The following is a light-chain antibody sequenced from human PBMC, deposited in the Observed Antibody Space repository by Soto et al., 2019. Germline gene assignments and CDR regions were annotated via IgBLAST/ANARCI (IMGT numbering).Light chain of an antibody. CDR2: EVN. Sequence: QSALTQPASVSGSPGQWITISCTGTSSDIGSYNRVSWYQQPPGTAPKLIIYEVNNRPSGVPDRFSGSKSGNTASLTISGLQAEDEADYYCNSFTTSSTVVFGGGTKVTVL. J-gene: IGLJ2*01. CDR1: SSDIGSYNR. V-gene: IGLV2-18*02. CDR3: NSFTTSSTVV.